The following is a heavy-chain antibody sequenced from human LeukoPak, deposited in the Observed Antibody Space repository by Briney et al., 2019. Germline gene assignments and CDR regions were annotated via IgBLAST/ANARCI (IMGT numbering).Heavy chain of an antibody. Sequence: SGGSLRLSCAASGFTFSSYGMHWVRQAPGKGLEWVAFIRYDGSNKYYADSVKGRFTISRDNSKNTPYLQMNSLRAEDTAVYYCAKGMLATFDYWGQGTLVTVSS. J-gene: IGHJ4*02. CDR2: IRYDGSNK. V-gene: IGHV3-30*02. CDR3: AKGMLATFDY. D-gene: IGHD5-24*01. CDR1: GFTFSSYG.